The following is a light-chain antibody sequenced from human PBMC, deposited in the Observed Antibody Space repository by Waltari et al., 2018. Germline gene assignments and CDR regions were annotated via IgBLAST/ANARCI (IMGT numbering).Light chain of an antibody. Sequence: DIVMTQSPDSLPVSLGERATITCTSSQSVLYSSNNKNYIAWYKQNPVQPPKLLIYWASTRESGVPDRFSGSGSGTDFTLTINSLQAEDVAVYYCQQYYNTPFTFAPGTKVEFK. CDR2: WAS. CDR1: QSVLYSSNNKNY. CDR3: QQYYNTPFT. V-gene: IGKV4-1*01. J-gene: IGKJ3*01.